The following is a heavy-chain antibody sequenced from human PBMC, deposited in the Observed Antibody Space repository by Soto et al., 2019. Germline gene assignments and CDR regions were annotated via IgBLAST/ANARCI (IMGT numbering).Heavy chain of an antibody. CDR3: AITYYDFWSGYYSYYFDY. V-gene: IGHV4-34*01. Sequence: PSETLSLTCAVYGGSFSGYYWSWIRQSPGKGLEWIGEINHSGSTNYNPSLKSRVTISVGTSKNQFSLKLSSVTAADTAVYYCAITYYDFWSGYYSYYFDYWGQGTLVTVSS. CDR2: INHSGST. CDR1: GGSFSGYY. J-gene: IGHJ4*02. D-gene: IGHD3-3*01.